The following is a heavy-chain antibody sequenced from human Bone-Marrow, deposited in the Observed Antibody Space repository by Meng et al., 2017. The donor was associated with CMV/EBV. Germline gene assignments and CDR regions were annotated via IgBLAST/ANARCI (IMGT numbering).Heavy chain of an antibody. V-gene: IGHV3-7*04. CDR3: ARVVPAASYYYYGMDV. CDR2: IKQDGSEK. CDR1: GFTFSSYW. J-gene: IGHJ6*02. D-gene: IGHD2-2*01. Sequence: GGSLRLSCAASGFTFSSYWMSWVRQAPGKGLEWVANIKQDGSEKYYVDSVKGRFTISRDNAKNSLYLQMNSLRAEDTAVYYCARVVPAASYYYYGMDVWGQGTTVTVSS.